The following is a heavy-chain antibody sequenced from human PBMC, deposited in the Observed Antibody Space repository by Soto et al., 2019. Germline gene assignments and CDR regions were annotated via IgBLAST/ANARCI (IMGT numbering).Heavy chain of an antibody. Sequence: EVQLVESGGGLVQPGGSLKLSCAASGFTFSGSAMHWVRQASGKGLEWVGRIRSKANSYATAYAASVKGRFTISRDDSKKKAYLQMNSLKTEDTAVYYCTRPGDFWSGRKKIDFDYWGQGTMVTVSS. CDR2: IRSKANSYAT. CDR3: TRPGDFWSGRKKIDFDY. D-gene: IGHD3-3*01. J-gene: IGHJ4*02. CDR1: GFTFSGSA. V-gene: IGHV3-73*01.